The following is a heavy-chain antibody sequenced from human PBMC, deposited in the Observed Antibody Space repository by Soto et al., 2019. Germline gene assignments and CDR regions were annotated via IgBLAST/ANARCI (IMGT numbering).Heavy chain of an antibody. CDR2: IYYSGST. V-gene: IGHV4-31*03. CDR1: GGSISSGGYY. J-gene: IGHJ5*02. CDR3: ARAEDLGWFDP. Sequence: PSETLSLTCTVSGGSISSGGYYWSWLRQHPGKGLEWIGYIYYSGSTYYNPSLKSRVTISVDTSKNQFSLKLSSVTAADTAVYYCARAEDLGWFDPWGQGTLVTVSS.